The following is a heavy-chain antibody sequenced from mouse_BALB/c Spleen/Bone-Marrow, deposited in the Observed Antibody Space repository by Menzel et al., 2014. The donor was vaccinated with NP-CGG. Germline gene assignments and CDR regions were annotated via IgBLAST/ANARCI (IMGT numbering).Heavy chain of an antibody. J-gene: IGHJ2*01. CDR3: ARLEYYGYLNY. V-gene: IGHV4-1*02. CDR2: INPDSSTI. Sequence: EVKLMESGGGLVQPGGSLKLSCAASGFGFSRYWMSWVRQAPGKGLEWIGEINPDSSTINYTPSLKDIFIISRGNAKNTLYLRLNKVRSEDTALYYCARLEYYGYLNYWGQGTTLTVSS. D-gene: IGHD1-1*01. CDR1: GFGFSRYW.